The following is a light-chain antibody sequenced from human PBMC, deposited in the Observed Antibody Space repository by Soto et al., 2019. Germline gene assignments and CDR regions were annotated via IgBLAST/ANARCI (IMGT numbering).Light chain of an antibody. CDR3: TSRTTSTTMK. V-gene: IGLV2-14*01. CDR2: DVN. CDR1: SSDVGAYNY. Sequence: QSVLTQPASVSGSPGQSITISCTGTSSDVGAYNYVSWYQQHPGKAPKLMIYDVNIRPSGVSNRFSGSKSGNTASLTISGLQAEDEDDYYCTSRTTSTTMKFGGGTKVTVL. J-gene: IGLJ2*01.